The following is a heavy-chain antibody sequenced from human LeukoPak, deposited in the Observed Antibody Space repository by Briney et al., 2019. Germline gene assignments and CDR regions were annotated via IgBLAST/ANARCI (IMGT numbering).Heavy chain of an antibody. CDR3: AKDLPDYGDYIEGS. CDR1: GFTFSSYA. Sequence: PGGSLRLSCEASGFTFSSYAMNWVRQAPGKGREWVSSISGSGATTSYAASVEGRFTISRDISKNTLYLQMNSLRAEDTAVYYCAKDLPDYGDYIEGSWGQGTLVTVSS. J-gene: IGHJ5*02. V-gene: IGHV3-23*01. CDR2: ISGSGATT. D-gene: IGHD4-17*01.